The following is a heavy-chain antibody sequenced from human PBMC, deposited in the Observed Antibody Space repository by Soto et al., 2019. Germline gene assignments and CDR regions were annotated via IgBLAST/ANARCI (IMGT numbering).Heavy chain of an antibody. D-gene: IGHD1-1*01. V-gene: IGHV4-39*07. CDR1: GGSISSSSYY. J-gene: IGHJ4*02. CDR3: ARTLPNRQLFDS. Sequence: SETLSLTCTVSGGSISSSSYYWGWIRQPPGKGLEWIGSIYYSGSTYYNPSLESRLTISVDTSKNQFSLRLASVTAADTAVYYCARTLPNRQLFDSWSQGTLVTVSS. CDR2: IYYSGST.